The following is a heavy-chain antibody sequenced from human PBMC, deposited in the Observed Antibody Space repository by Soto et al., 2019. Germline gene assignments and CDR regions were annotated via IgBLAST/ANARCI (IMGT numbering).Heavy chain of an antibody. J-gene: IGHJ5*02. CDR1: SGSISSSNW. D-gene: IGHD2-15*01. CDR2: IYHSGST. CDR3: ARVPYCSGGSCYSRRDNWFDP. Sequence: SETLSLTCAVSSGSISSSNWWSWVRQPPGKGLEWIGEIYHSGSTNYNPSLKSRVTISVDKSKNQFSLKLSSVTAADTAVYYCARVPYCSGGSCYSRRDNWFDPWGQGTLVTVS. V-gene: IGHV4-4*02.